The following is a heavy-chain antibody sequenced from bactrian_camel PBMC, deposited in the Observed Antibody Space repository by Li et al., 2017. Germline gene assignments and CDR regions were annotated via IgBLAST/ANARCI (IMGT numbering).Heavy chain of an antibody. CDR1: GFTFSDHD. Sequence: VQLVESGGGLVQPGGSLRLSCAASGFTFSDHDMSWVRQTPGKGLEWVSGITSTGMTYYADSVQGRFTISRDNTKNTLSLQLNSPKTDDTAMYYCVKGLEVTDWGQGTQVTVS. CDR3: VKGLEVTD. V-gene: IGHV3S10*01. D-gene: IGHD2*01. J-gene: IGHJ4*01. CDR2: ITSTGMT.